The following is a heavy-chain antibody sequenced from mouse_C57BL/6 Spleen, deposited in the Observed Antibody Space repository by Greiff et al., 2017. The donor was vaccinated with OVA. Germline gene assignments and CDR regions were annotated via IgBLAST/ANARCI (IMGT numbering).Heavy chain of an antibody. V-gene: IGHV1-64*01. CDR1: GYTFTSYW. J-gene: IGHJ3*01. CDR2: IPPNSGST. D-gene: IGHD2-4*01. Sequence: VKLQQPGAELVKPGASVKLSCKASGYTFTSYWMHWVKPRPGQGLEWIGMIPPNSGSTNYNEKFKSKATLTVDKSSSTAYMQLSSLTSEDSAVYYCARVEGTYDYDGGSFAYWGQGTLVTVSA. CDR3: ARVEGTYDYDGGSFAY.